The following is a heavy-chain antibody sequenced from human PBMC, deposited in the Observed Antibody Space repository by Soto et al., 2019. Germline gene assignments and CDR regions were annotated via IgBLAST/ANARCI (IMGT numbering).Heavy chain of an antibody. CDR1: GFTFSDYY. CDR2: ISSRSSTI. J-gene: IGHJ4*02. D-gene: IGHD2-8*01. V-gene: IGHV3-11*01. CDR3: ASGTNGALFVY. Sequence: QVQLVESGGGLVKPGGSLRLSCAASGFTFSDYYMSWIRQAPGKGLEWVSYISSRSSTIFYADSVKGRFTISRDNVKNSLYLQMISLRAEYTAVYYCASGTNGALFVYWGQGIRVTVSS.